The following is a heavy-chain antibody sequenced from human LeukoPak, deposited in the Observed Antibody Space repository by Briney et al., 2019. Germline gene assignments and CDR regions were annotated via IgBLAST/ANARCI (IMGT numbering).Heavy chain of an antibody. D-gene: IGHD1-26*01. CDR1: GFTFSSYA. CDR2: ISYDGSNK. J-gene: IGHJ4*02. Sequence: PGGSLRLSCAASGFTFSSYAMHWVRQAPGKGLEWVAVISYDGSNKYYADSVKGRFTISRDNSKNTLYLQTNSLRAEDTAVYYCARDGGSYYFDYWGQGTLVTVSS. CDR3: ARDGGSYYFDY. V-gene: IGHV3-30-3*01.